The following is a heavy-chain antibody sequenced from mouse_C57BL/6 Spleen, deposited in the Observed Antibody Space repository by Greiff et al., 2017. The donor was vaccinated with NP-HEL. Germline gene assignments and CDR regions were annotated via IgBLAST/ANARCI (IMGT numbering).Heavy chain of an antibody. Sequence: VQLHQSGAELVKPGASVKMSCKASGYTFTTYPIEWMKQHHGKSLEWIGNFHPYNDDTKYNEKFKGKATLTVEKSSSTVYLELSRLTSDDSAVYYCARGGDDYDGFDYWGQGTTLTVSS. D-gene: IGHD2-4*01. CDR3: ARGGDDYDGFDY. J-gene: IGHJ2*01. V-gene: IGHV1-47*01. CDR1: GYTFTTYP. CDR2: FHPYNDDT.